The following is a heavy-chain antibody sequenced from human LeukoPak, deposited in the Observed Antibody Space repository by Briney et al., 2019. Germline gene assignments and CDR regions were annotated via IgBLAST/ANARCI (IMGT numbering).Heavy chain of an antibody. CDR1: GFAVNSNY. J-gene: IGHJ6*02. CDR2: IYSGGST. V-gene: IGHV3-53*01. Sequence: GGSLRLSCAASGFAVNSNYMSWVRQAPGKGLEWVSVIYSGGSTYYADSVKGRFTISRDNSKNTLYLQMNSLRAEDTAVYYCARGVGYYDSSGYRDNYYYYGMDVWGQGTTVTVSS. CDR3: ARGVGYYDSSGYRDNYYYYGMDV. D-gene: IGHD3-22*01.